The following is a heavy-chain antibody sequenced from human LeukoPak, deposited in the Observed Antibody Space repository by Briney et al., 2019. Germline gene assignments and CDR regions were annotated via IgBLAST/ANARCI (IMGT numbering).Heavy chain of an antibody. CDR2: IYSGGST. CDR1: GFTVSSNY. D-gene: IGHD6-19*01. Sequence: PGGSLRLSCAASGFTVSSNYMSWVRQAPGKGLEWVSVIYSGGSTYYADSVKGRFTISRDNSKNTLYLQMNSLRAEDTAVYYCARGSGYSSGWYVHYYGMDVWGQGTTVIVSS. CDR3: ARGSGYSSGWYVHYYGMDV. V-gene: IGHV3-66*02. J-gene: IGHJ6*02.